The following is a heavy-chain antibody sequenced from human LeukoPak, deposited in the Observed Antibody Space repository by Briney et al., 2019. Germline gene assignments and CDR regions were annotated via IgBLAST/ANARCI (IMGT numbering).Heavy chain of an antibody. J-gene: IGHJ4*02. CDR2: IYYSGST. D-gene: IGHD2-15*01. V-gene: IGHV4-59*01. CDR3: ASAPRDCSGGSCFDFDH. Sequence: SETLSLTCTVSGGSISSYYWSWIRQPPGKGLEWIGYIYYSGSTNYNPSLKSRVTISVDTSKNQFSLKLSSVTAADTAVYYCASAPRDCSGGSCFDFDHWGQGTLVTVSS. CDR1: GGSISSYY.